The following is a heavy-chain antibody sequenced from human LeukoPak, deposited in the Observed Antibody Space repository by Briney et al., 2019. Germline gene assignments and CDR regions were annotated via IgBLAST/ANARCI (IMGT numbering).Heavy chain of an antibody. Sequence: GGFLRLSCAASGFTFSSYAMSWVRQAPGKGLEWVSAISGSGGSTYYADSVKGRFTISRDNSKNTLYLQMNSLRAEDTAVYYCAKSPKRYCSSTSCYNYDYWGQGTLVTVSS. CDR1: GFTFSSYA. CDR2: ISGSGGST. D-gene: IGHD2-2*02. CDR3: AKSPKRYCSSTSCYNYDY. J-gene: IGHJ4*02. V-gene: IGHV3-23*01.